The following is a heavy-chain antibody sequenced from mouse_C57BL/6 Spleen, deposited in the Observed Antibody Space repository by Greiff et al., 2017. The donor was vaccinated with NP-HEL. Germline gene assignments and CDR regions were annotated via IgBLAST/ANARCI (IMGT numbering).Heavy chain of an antibody. CDR2: IRSKSNNYAT. Sequence: EVQLVESGGGLVQPKGSLKLSCAASGFSFNTYAMNWVRQAPGKGLEWVARIRSKSNNYATYYADSVKDRFTISRDDSESMLYLQMNNLKTEDTAMYYCVRQGDYDYDGFAYWGQGTLVTVSA. V-gene: IGHV10-1*01. CDR3: VRQGDYDYDGFAY. CDR1: GFSFNTYA. D-gene: IGHD2-4*01. J-gene: IGHJ3*01.